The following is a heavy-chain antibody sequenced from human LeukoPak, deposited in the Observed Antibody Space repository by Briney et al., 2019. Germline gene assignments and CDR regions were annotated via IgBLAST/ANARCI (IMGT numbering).Heavy chain of an antibody. CDR2: INHSGST. CDR1: GGSFSGYY. CDR3: ARRGYSYGYD. Sequence: PSETLSLTCAVYGGSFSGYYWSWIRQPPGKGLEWIGEINHSGSTNYNPSLKSRVTISVDTSKNQFSLKLSSVTAADTAVYYCARRGYSYGYDWGQGTLVTVSS. D-gene: IGHD5-18*01. J-gene: IGHJ4*02. V-gene: IGHV4-34*01.